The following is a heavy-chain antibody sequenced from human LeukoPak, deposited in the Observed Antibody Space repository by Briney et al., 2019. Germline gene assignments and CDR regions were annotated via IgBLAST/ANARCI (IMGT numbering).Heavy chain of an antibody. V-gene: IGHV1-69*05. CDR3: ARAGIQLWVSFDY. CDR1: GGTFSSYA. Sequence: ASVKVSCKXSGGTFSSYAISWVRQAPGQGLERMGRIIPIFGTANYAQKFQGRVTITTDESTSTAYMELSSLRSEDTAVYYCARAGIQLWVSFDYWGQGTLVTVSS. D-gene: IGHD5-18*01. J-gene: IGHJ4*02. CDR2: IIPIFGTA.